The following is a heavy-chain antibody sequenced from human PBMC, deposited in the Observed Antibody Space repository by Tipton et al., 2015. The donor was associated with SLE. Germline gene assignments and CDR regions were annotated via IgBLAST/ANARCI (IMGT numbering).Heavy chain of an antibody. D-gene: IGHD1-26*01. CDR2: IFSGGST. J-gene: IGHJ3*01. CDR3: ARDTHSGSRADH. CDR1: GFTFSAHA. V-gene: IGHV3-66*01. Sequence: GSLRLSCAASGFTFSAHAMSWVRQAPGKGLEWVSVIFSGGSTYYADSVKRRFTISRGNSKNTLYLQMNSLRVEDTAVYYCARDTHSGSRADHWGQGTMVTVSS.